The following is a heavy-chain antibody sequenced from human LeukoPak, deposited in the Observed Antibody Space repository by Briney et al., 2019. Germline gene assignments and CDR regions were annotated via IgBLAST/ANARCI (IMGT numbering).Heavy chain of an antibody. CDR1: GFTFSSYA. CDR3: AKGWSIYYDGSGFPDY. CDR2: ISGSGANT. Sequence: GGSLRLSCAASGFTFSSYAMSWVRQAPGKGLEWVSAISGSGANTDYADSVKGRFTISRDNSKATLYVQMNSLTAEDTAVYFCAKGWSIYYDGSGFPDYWGQGTLVTVSS. D-gene: IGHD3-22*01. V-gene: IGHV3-23*01. J-gene: IGHJ4*02.